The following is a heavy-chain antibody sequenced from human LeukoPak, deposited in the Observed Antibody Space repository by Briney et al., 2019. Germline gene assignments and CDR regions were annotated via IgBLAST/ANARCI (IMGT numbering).Heavy chain of an antibody. V-gene: IGHV3-48*03. CDR3: ARSHLWFGELFSLYYFDY. Sequence: PGGSLRLSCAASGFTFSSYEMNWVRQAPGKGLEGVSYISSSGSTIYYADSVKGRFTIFRDNAKNSLYLRMNSLRAEDTAVYYCARSHLWFGELFSLYYFDYWGQGTLVTVSS. CDR1: GFTFSSYE. J-gene: IGHJ4*02. D-gene: IGHD3-10*01. CDR2: ISSSGSTI.